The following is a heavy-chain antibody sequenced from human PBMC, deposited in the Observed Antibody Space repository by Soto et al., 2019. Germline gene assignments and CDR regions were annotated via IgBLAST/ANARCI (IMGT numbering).Heavy chain of an antibody. CDR3: SKEVRAEIDY. Sequence: KTSETLSLSCAASGFSFSSYSMNWVRQTPGKGLEWVSSISDTSEYIYYADSVKGRFTISRDNDKNSLYLQMNSLRAEDTAVYYCSKEVRAEIDYWGQGTLVTVSS. J-gene: IGHJ4*02. CDR2: ISDTSEYI. CDR1: GFSFSSYS. D-gene: IGHD3-10*01. V-gene: IGHV3-21*01.